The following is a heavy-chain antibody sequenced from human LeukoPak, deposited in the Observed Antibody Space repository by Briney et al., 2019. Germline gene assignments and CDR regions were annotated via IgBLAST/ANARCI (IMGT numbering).Heavy chain of an antibody. CDR3: ARDRRSSGWDNAFDI. J-gene: IGHJ3*02. CDR1: GGTFSSYA. D-gene: IGHD6-19*01. Sequence: SVKVSCKASGGTFSSYAISWVRQAPGQGLEWMGGIIPIFGTANYAQKFQGRVTITADKSTSTAYMELSRLRSDDTAVYYCARDRRSSGWDNAFDIWGQGTMVTVSS. CDR2: IIPIFGTA. V-gene: IGHV1-69*06.